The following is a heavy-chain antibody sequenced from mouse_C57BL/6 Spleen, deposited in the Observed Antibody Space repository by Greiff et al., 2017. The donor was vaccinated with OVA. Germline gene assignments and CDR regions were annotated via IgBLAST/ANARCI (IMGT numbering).Heavy chain of an antibody. J-gene: IGHJ4*01. V-gene: IGHV1-55*01. D-gene: IGHD1-1*01. CDR2: IYPGSGST. CDR3: ASLITTVVAPYYAMDY. Sequence: VQLQQPGAELVKPGASVKMSCKASGYTFTSYWITWVKQRPGQGLEWIGDIYPGSGSTNYNEKFKSKATLTVDTSSSTAYMQLSSLTSEDSAVYYCASLITTVVAPYYAMDYWGQGTSVTVSS. CDR1: GYTFTSYW.